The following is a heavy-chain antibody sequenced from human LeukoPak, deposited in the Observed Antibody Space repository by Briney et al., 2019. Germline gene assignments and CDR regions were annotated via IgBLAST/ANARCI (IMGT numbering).Heavy chain of an antibody. J-gene: IGHJ3*02. Sequence: GGSLRLSCAASGFAVTTNYMIWVRQPPGKGLDWLSLIYSGGSTYYADSVKGRFTVSRDNSKNTLYLEMNSLRAEDTAVYYCASLNFYDSSGYETEPFDIWGQGTMVTVSS. CDR2: IYSGGST. V-gene: IGHV3-53*01. CDR3: ASLNFYDSSGYETEPFDI. D-gene: IGHD3-22*01. CDR1: GFAVTTNY.